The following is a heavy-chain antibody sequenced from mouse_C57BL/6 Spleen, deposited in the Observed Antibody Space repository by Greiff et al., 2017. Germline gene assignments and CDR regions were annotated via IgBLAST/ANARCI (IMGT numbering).Heavy chain of an antibody. CDR2: IYPGDGDT. V-gene: IGHV1-80*01. CDR3: AREELGHYLDD. D-gene: IGHD4-1*01. CDR1: GYAFSSYW. Sequence: QVQLQQSGAELVKPGASVKISCKASGYAFSSYWMNWVKQRPGKGLEWIGQIYPGDGDTNYNGKFKGKATLTADKSSSTAYMQLSSLTSEDSAVYFCAREELGHYLDDWGQGTTLTVSS. J-gene: IGHJ2*01.